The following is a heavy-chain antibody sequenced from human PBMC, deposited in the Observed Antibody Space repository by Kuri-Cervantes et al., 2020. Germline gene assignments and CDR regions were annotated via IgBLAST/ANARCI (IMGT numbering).Heavy chain of an antibody. V-gene: IGHV3-30*18. J-gene: IGHJ6*02. CDR1: GFTFSSYW. D-gene: IGHD3-3*02. CDR3: AKDKHFGYYYGMDF. Sequence: WETLSLTCAASGFTFSSYWMSWVRQAPGKGLEWVAVISYDGSNKYYADSVKGRFTISRDNAKNSLYLQMNSLRAEDTALYYCAKDKHFGYYYGMDFWGQGTTVTVSS. CDR2: ISYDGSNK.